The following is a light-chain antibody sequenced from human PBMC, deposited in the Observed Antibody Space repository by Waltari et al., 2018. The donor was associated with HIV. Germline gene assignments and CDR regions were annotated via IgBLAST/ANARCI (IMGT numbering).Light chain of an antibody. CDR3: QQYHSYPHT. V-gene: IGKV1-16*01. J-gene: IGKJ2*01. CDR1: EVISNF. CDR2: AAS. Sequence: DIQMIQSPSSLSASVGDKVTITCRATEVISNFLAWFKQKPGEAPKSLIFAASTLQPGVASRFAASGSGTEFSLTISSLQSEDFASYYCQQYHSYPHTFGQGTRLEIK.